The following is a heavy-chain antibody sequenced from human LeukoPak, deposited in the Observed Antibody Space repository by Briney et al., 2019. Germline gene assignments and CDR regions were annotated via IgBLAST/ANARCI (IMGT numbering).Heavy chain of an antibody. J-gene: IGHJ4*02. CDR1: GGSINSYY. V-gene: IGHV4-4*07. CDR3: ARDGDQTGYFDY. CDR2: IYTSGST. D-gene: IGHD7-27*01. Sequence: SETLSLTCTVSGGSINSYYWSWIRQPAGKGLEWIGRIYTSGSTNYNPSLKSRVTMSVDTSKNQFSLKLSSVTAADTAVYYCARDGDQTGYFDYWGQGTLVTVSS.